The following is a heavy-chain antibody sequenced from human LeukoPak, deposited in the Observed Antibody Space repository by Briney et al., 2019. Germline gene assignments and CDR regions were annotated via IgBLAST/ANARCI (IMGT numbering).Heavy chain of an antibody. CDR1: GFTFSTYW. V-gene: IGHV3-74*03. J-gene: IGHJ3*02. Sequence: PGGSLRLSCAASGFTFSTYWMHWVRQTPGKGLVWVSRISVGGSGTTYADSVKGRFTNSRDNAENTLYLQMNSLRAEDTAVYYCARDLVGGAFDIWGQGTMVTVSS. CDR2: ISVGGSGT. CDR3: ARDLVGGAFDI. D-gene: IGHD2-8*02.